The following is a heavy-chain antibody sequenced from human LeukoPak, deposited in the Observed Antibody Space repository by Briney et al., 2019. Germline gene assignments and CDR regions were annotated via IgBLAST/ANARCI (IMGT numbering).Heavy chain of an antibody. Sequence: SETLSLTCTVSGGSISSYYWSWIRQPAGKGLEWIGRIYTSGSTNYNPSLKSRVTMSVDTSKNQFSLKLSSVTAADTAVYYCARDRRLYDFWSGFSWFDPWGQGTLVTVSS. CDR2: IYTSGST. CDR3: ARDRRLYDFWSGFSWFDP. V-gene: IGHV4-4*07. CDR1: GGSISSYY. D-gene: IGHD3-3*01. J-gene: IGHJ5*02.